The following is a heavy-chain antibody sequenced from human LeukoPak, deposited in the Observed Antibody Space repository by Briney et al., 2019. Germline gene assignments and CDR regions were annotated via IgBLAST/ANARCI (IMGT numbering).Heavy chain of an antibody. D-gene: IGHD3-10*01. CDR2: INAGNGNT. V-gene: IGHV1-3*01. Sequence: ASVKVSCTASGYTFTSYAMHWVRQAPGQRLEWMGWINAGNGNTKYSQKFQGRVTITRDTSASTAYMELSSLRSEDTAVYYCARDRAYYYAEYYFDYWGQGTLVTVSS. CDR3: ARDRAYYYAEYYFDY. J-gene: IGHJ4*02. CDR1: GYTFTSYA.